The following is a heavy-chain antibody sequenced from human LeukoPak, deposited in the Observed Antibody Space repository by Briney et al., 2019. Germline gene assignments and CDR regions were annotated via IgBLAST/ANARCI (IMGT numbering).Heavy chain of an antibody. CDR3: ASVWLGEFFDY. CDR2: IKQDGSEK. D-gene: IGHD3-10*01. Sequence: GGSLRLSCAASGFTFSSYWMSWVRQAPGKGLEWVANIKQDGSEKYYVDSVKGRFTISRDNAKNSLYLQMNSLRAEDTAVYYCASVWLGEFFDYWGQGTLVTVSS. CDR1: GFTFSSYW. V-gene: IGHV3-7*01. J-gene: IGHJ4*02.